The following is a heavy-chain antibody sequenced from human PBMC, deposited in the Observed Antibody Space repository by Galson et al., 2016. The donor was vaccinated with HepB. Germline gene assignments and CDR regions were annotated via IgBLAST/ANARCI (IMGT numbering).Heavy chain of an antibody. CDR1: GDSFNRYS. D-gene: IGHD3-9*01. CDR2: IIPIFGTP. CDR3: ATLSYDVVTGYQYFFDH. J-gene: IGHJ4*02. V-gene: IGHV1-69*13. Sequence: SVMVSCKASGDSFNRYSISWVRQAPGHGLEWMGGIIPIFGTPDYAQKLQGRVIITADVSTSTSYMELSSLRFEDTAVYYCATLSYDVVTGYQYFFDHWGQGTLVTVSS.